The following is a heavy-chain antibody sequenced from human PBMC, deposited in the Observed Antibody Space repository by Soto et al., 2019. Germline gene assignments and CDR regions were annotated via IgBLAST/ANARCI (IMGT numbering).Heavy chain of an antibody. CDR1: GFTFGIYG. D-gene: IGHD1-26*01. CDR3: ARATSGIFDALDM. J-gene: IGHJ3*02. Sequence: GGSLRLSCAASGFTFGIYGMHWVRQAPGKGLEWVAVIWYDGSIKYHADSVKGRFTISRDNSKNTVYLQMNSLRDEDTAVYYCARATSGIFDALDMWGQGTTVTVS. V-gene: IGHV3-33*01. CDR2: IWYDGSIK.